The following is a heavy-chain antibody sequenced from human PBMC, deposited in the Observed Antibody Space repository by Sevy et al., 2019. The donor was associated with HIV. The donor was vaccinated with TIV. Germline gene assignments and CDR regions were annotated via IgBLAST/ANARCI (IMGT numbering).Heavy chain of an antibody. CDR2: LGGSGDTT. D-gene: IGHD1-26*01. J-gene: IGHJ5*02. CDR3: ARVGGWEVGSLDNWFDL. V-gene: IGHV3-23*01. Sequence: GGSLRLSCAASGFTFSSYAMTWVRQAPEKGLEWVSALGGSGDTTYYADSVKGRFTISSDNSKNIRYLQMNSLRVEDTAVYYCARVGGWEVGSLDNWFDLWGQRTLVTVSS. CDR1: GFTFSSYA.